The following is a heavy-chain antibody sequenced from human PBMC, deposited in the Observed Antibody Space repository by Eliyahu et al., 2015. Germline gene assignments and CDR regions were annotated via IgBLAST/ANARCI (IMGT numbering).Heavy chain of an antibody. V-gene: IGHV3-74*01. J-gene: IGHJ4*02. D-gene: IGHD6-13*01. CDR1: GFTFRSYW. CDR3: TRVAAGGPLNYFDY. CDR2: INSDGYST. Sequence: EVQLVESGGGLVQPGGSLRLSCAASGFTFRSYWMHWVRQAPGKGLVWVSRINSDGYSTSYADSVKGRFTISRDNAKNTLYLQMNSLRAEDTAVYFCTRVAAGGPLNYFDYWGQGTLVTVSS.